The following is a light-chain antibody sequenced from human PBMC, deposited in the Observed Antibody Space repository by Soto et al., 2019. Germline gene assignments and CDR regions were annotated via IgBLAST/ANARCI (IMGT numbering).Light chain of an antibody. J-gene: IGKJ5*01. CDR1: QSVSNN. V-gene: IGKV3-11*01. CDR3: QQRSNWPIT. Sequence: EIVLTQSPATLSLSRGKRATLSCRASQSVSNNLAWYQQKPGQAPRLLIYDASNRATGIPARFSGSGSGTDFTLTISSLEPEDFAVYYCQQRSNWPITFGQGTRLEIK. CDR2: DAS.